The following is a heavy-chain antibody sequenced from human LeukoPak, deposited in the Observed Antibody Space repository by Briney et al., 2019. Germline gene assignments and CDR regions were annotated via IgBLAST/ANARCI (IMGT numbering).Heavy chain of an antibody. J-gene: IGHJ4*02. CDR2: ISAYNGNT. CDR3: AREMVRGVIIALFDY. V-gene: IGHV1-18*01. D-gene: IGHD3-10*01. Sequence: GASVKVSCKASGYTFTSYGISWVRQAPGQGLEWMGWISAYNGNTNYAQKLQGRVTMTTDTSTSTAYMELRSLRSDDTAVYYCAREMVRGVIIALFDYWGQGTLVTVSS. CDR1: GYTFTSYG.